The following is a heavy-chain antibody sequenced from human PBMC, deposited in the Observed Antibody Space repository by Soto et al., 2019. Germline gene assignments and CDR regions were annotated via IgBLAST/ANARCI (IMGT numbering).Heavy chain of an antibody. CDR2: ISYDGSNK. V-gene: IGHV3-30*03. Sequence: PGGSLRLSCAASGFTFSSYGMHWVRQAPGKGLEWVAVISYDGSNKYYADSVKGRFTISRDNSKNTLYLQMNSLRAEDTAVYYCARDAFYYDSSGYPYWGQGTLVTVSS. CDR3: ARDAFYYDSSGYPY. J-gene: IGHJ4*02. CDR1: GFTFSSYG. D-gene: IGHD3-22*01.